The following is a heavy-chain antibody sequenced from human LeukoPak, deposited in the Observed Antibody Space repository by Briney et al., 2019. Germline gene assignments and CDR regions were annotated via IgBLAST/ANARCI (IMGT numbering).Heavy chain of an antibody. CDR2: IKEDSRAT. CDR1: GFTFTDFW. V-gene: IGHV3-7*01. J-gene: IGHJ4*02. CDR3: ATTAATAGGPY. Sequence: GGSLRLSCAASGFTFTDFWMTWARQAPGKGLEWVANIKEDSRATFYGASVKGRFTISRDNPKSSLYLQMNSLRVQDTAVYYCATTAATAGGPYWGQGTLVTVSS. D-gene: IGHD6-13*01.